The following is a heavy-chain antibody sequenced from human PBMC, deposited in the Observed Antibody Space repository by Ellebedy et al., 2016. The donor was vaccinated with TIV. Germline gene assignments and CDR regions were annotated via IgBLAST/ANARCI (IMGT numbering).Heavy chain of an antibody. CDR2: INAGNGNT. Sequence: AASVTVSCKAPGYTFSSPEMHWARPPPGQRLEWMGWINAGNGNTKHSQKFQGRVTITRDTSASTAYMELSSLRSEDTAVYYCARATHDYVDTPMVKEFGPWGQGTLVTVSS. V-gene: IGHV1-3*01. D-gene: IGHD5-18*01. CDR1: GYTFSSPE. CDR3: ARATHDYVDTPMVKEFGP. J-gene: IGHJ5*02.